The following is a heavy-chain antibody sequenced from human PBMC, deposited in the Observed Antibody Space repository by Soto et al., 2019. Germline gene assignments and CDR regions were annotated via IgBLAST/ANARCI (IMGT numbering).Heavy chain of an antibody. CDR1: GFTFSSYE. V-gene: IGHV3-48*03. J-gene: IGHJ5*02. CDR3: ARENPRYSSSWYGRGWFDP. D-gene: IGHD6-13*01. Sequence: GSLRLSCAASGFTFSSYEMNWVRQAPGKGLEWVSYISSSGSTIYYADSVKGRFTITRDNAKNSLYLQMNSLRAEDTAVYYCARENPRYSSSWYGRGWFDPWGQGTLVTVSS. CDR2: ISSSGSTI.